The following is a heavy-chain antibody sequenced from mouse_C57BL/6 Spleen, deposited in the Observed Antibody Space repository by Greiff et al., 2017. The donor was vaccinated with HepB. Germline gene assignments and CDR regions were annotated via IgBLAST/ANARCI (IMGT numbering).Heavy chain of an antibody. CDR3: ARDWDYYFDY. D-gene: IGHD4-1*01. CDR1: GFTFSSYG. Sequence: EVKLVESGGDLVKPGGSLKLSCAASGFTFSSYGMSWVRQTPDKRLEWVATISSGGSYTYYPDSVKGRFTISRDNAKNTLYLQMSSLKSEDTAMYYCARDWDYYFDYWGQGTTLTVSS. CDR2: ISSGGSYT. J-gene: IGHJ2*01. V-gene: IGHV5-6*01.